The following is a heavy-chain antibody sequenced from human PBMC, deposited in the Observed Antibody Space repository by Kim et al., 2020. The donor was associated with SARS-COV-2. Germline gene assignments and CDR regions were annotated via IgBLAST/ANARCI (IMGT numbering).Heavy chain of an antibody. J-gene: IGHJ4*02. D-gene: IGHD6-13*01. CDR1: GYTFTSYG. CDR2: ISAYNGNT. Sequence: ASVKVSCKASGYTFTSYGISWARQAPGQGLEWMGWISAYNGNTNYAQKLQGRVTMTTDTSTSTAYMEVRSLRPDDTAGDYCARGGSSSWYWKFGDWDQGTLVTVSS. V-gene: IGHV1-18*01. CDR3: ARGGSSSWYWKFGD.